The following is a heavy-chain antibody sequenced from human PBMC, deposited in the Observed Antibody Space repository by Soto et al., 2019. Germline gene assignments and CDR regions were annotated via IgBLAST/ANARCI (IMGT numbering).Heavy chain of an antibody. V-gene: IGHV1-46*01. CDR3: ARAPSSDYGMDV. J-gene: IGHJ6*02. CDR2: INPSGGST. D-gene: IGHD3-3*01. CDR1: GYTFTSYY. Sequence: ASVKVSCKASGYTFTSYYIHWVRQAPGQGLEWMGMINPSGGSTTYARKFQGRVSMTRDTSTSTDYMELTSLRSEDTAVFYCARAPSSDYGMDVWGQGTTVTVSS.